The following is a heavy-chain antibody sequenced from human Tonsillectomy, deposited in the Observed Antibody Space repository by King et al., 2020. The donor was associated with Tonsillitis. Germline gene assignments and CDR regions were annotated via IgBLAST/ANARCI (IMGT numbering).Heavy chain of an antibody. Sequence: VQLQQWGAVLLKPSETLSLTCAVYGGSFSGYYWSWIRQPPGKGLVGIGEINHSGSTNYNPSLKSRVTVSVDTSKNQFSLKLSSVTAADTAVYYCARGGPGLYFDLWGRGTQVTVSS. CDR3: ARGGPGLYFDL. CDR1: GGSFSGYY. D-gene: IGHD1-14*01. CDR2: INHSGST. J-gene: IGHJ2*01. V-gene: IGHV4-34*01.